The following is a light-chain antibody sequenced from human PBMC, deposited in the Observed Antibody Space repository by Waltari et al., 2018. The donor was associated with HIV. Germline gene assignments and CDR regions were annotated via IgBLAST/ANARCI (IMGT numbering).Light chain of an antibody. Sequence: QPASVSGSPGQSITISCTGTSSDVGGYNYVSWYQQHPGKAPKLMIYDVSNRPSGVSNRFSASKSANTASLTISGLQAEDEADYYCSSYTSRNTLVFGGGTKLTVL. CDR1: SSDVGGYNY. V-gene: IGLV2-14*03. CDR2: DVS. J-gene: IGLJ2*01. CDR3: SSYTSRNTLV.